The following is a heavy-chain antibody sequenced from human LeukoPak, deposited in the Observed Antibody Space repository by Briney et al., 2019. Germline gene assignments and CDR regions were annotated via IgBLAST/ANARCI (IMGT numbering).Heavy chain of an antibody. Sequence: AGGSLRLSCAASGFTFSNYWMRWVRQAPGKGLEGVANIKEDGREENYVDSVKARFIISRDNSENTLYLQMNSLRTEDTAVYYCAQGYSIGWFPNWGQGSLVSVSS. CDR1: GFTFSNYW. CDR3: AQGYSIGWFPN. D-gene: IGHD5-12*01. CDR2: IKEDGREE. J-gene: IGHJ4*02. V-gene: IGHV3-7*03.